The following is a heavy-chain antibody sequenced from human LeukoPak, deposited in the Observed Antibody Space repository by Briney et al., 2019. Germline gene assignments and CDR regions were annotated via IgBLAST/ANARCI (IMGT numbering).Heavy chain of an antibody. J-gene: IGHJ4*02. CDR1: GASISSYY. CDR3: ARLSADSSSSRGFDY. Sequence: SETLSLTCTVSGASISSYYWTWIRQPAGKGLEWIGRIYTSGSTNYNPSLKSRVAMSVDTSKNQFSLKLSSVTAADTAVYYCARLSADSSSSRGFDYWGQGALVTVSS. CDR2: IYTSGST. D-gene: IGHD2-2*01. V-gene: IGHV4-4*07.